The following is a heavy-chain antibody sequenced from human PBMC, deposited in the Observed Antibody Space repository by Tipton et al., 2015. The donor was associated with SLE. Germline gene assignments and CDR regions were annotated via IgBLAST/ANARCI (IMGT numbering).Heavy chain of an antibody. Sequence: QLVQSGGGVVQPRTSLRLSCAASGFTFSDYGMHWVRQAPGKGLDWVAVIWYDGSNQYYADSVKGRFTISRDNSKNTLFLQMNSLRAEDTGVYYCAKGPWRSGIYYESWGQGTLVTVSS. CDR3: AKGPWRSGIYYES. J-gene: IGHJ4*02. D-gene: IGHD3-10*01. CDR2: IWYDGSNQ. CDR1: GFTFSDYG. V-gene: IGHV3-33*06.